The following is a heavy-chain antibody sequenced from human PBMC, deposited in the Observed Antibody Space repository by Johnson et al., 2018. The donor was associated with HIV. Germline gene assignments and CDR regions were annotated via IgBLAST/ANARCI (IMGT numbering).Heavy chain of an antibody. D-gene: IGHD6-6*01. V-gene: IGHV3-30*03. CDR1: GFTFSSYG. CDR2: ISSDGSNK. J-gene: IGHJ3*02. CDR3: ARDRYSSSSGAFDI. Sequence: QEQLVESGGGVDQPGRSLRLSCAASGFTFSSYGMHWVRQAPGKGLEWVAFISSDGSNKYFAVSVTGRFSISRDNSKNSLYLQMNSLRAEETALYYCARDRYSSSSGAFDIWGQGTMVTVSS.